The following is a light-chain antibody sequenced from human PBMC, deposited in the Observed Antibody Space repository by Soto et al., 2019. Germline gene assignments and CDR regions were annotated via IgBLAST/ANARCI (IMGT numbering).Light chain of an antibody. V-gene: IGLV1-44*01. Sequence: QSLLTQPPSVSGTPGQRVTISCSGSSSNIGSGTVNWYQQLPGAAPKLLIYNNNQWPSGVPDRFSGSKSGTSGSLAISGLQSEDEADYYCAAWDDSMNGLYVFGTGTKVTVL. J-gene: IGLJ1*01. CDR2: NNN. CDR1: SSNIGSGT. CDR3: AAWDDSMNGLYV.